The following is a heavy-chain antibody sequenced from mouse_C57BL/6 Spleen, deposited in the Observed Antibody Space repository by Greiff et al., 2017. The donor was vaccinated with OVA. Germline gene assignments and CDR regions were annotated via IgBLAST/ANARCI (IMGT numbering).Heavy chain of an antibody. CDR2: IYPGDGDT. Sequence: VQLVESGPELVKPGASVKISCKASGYAFSSSWMNWVKQRPGKGLEWIGRIYPGDGDTNYNGKFKGKATLTADKSSSTAYMQLSSLTSEDSAVYFCARKRDSNPFAYWGQGTLVTVSA. CDR1: GYAFSSSW. J-gene: IGHJ3*01. CDR3: ARKRDSNPFAY. V-gene: IGHV1-82*01. D-gene: IGHD2-5*01.